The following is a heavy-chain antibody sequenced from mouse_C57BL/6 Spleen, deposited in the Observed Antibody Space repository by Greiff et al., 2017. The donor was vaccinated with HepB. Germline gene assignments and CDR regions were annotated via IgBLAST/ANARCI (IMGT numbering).Heavy chain of an antibody. CDR3: ARGVYYDYVFYAMDY. J-gene: IGHJ4*01. V-gene: IGHV5-4*01. Sequence: EVQLVESGGGLVKPGGSLKLSCAASGFTFSSYAMSWVRQTPEKRLEWVATISDGGSYTYYPDNVKGRFTISRDNAKNNLYLQMSHLKSEDTAMYYCARGVYYDYVFYAMDYWGQGTSVTVSS. D-gene: IGHD2-4*01. CDR2: ISDGGSYT. CDR1: GFTFSSYA.